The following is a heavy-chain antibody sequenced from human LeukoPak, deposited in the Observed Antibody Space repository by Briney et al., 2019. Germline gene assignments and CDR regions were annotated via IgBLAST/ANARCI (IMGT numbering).Heavy chain of an antibody. CDR2: SHYSGFY. Sequence: KPSETLSLTCTVSGGSISNTIYYWAWVRQPPGKGLEYIGGSHYSGFYYYYPSLKSRVTISVHTSKVQVPLNLVSVTAVYSSVSHCARLANGPPFDHWGQGTLVPVSS. CDR3: ARLANGPPFDH. J-gene: IGHJ4*02. V-gene: IGHV4-39*01. D-gene: IGHD1-1*01. CDR1: GGSISNTIYY.